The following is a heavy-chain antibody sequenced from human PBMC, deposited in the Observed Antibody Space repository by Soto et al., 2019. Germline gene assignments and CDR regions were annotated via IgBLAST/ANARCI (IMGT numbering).Heavy chain of an antibody. CDR3: AKGGRQWLVTSDFNY. J-gene: IGHJ4*02. CDR1: GFTFSDYA. V-gene: IGHV3-30*18. CDR2: VSHDGRNT. D-gene: IGHD6-19*01. Sequence: VQLVESGGGVVQPGRSLRLSCAASGFTFSDYAMHWVRQAPGKGLEWVAVVSHDGRNTHYADSVKGRFTISRDSSKNTVSLEMTGLRAADRAVYYCAKGGRQWLVTSDFNYWGQGALVTVSS.